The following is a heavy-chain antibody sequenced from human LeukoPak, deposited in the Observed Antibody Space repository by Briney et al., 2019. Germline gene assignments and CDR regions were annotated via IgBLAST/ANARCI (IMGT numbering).Heavy chain of an antibody. J-gene: IGHJ4*02. Sequence: ASVKVSYKASGYTFTGYYMHWVRQAPGQGLEWMGRINPNSGGTNYAQKFQGRVTMTRDTSISTAYMELSRLGSDDTAVYYCARAGVAGTFYFDYWGQGTLVTVSS. CDR1: GYTFTGYY. CDR2: INPNSGGT. D-gene: IGHD6-19*01. V-gene: IGHV1-2*06. CDR3: ARAGVAGTFYFDY.